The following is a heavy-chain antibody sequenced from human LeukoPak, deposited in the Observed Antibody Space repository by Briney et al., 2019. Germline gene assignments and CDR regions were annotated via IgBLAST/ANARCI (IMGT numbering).Heavy chain of an antibody. CDR1: GGSISSHS. CDR2: IYTSGST. Sequence: SETLSLTCTVSGGSISSHSWSWIRQPAGKGLEWIGRIYTSGSTNYNPSLKSRVTTSVDTSKNQFSLKLSSVTAADTAVYYCARQPAPYSSGWYDGFDIWGQGTMVTVSA. V-gene: IGHV4-4*07. CDR3: ARQPAPYSSGWYDGFDI. D-gene: IGHD6-19*01. J-gene: IGHJ3*02.